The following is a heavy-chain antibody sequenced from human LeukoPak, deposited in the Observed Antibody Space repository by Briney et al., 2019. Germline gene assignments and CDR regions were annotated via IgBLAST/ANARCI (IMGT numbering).Heavy chain of an antibody. CDR2: IYYSGST. V-gene: IGHV4-31*03. CDR3: ARDLTGRRDDAFDI. J-gene: IGHJ3*02. D-gene: IGHD3-9*01. Sequence: SETLSLTCTVSGGSISSDGYYWSWIRQHPGKGLEWIGYIYYSGSTYYNPSLKSRVTISVDTSKNQFSLKLSSVTAADTAVYYCARDLTGRRDDAFDIWGQGTMVTVSS. CDR1: GGSISSDGYY.